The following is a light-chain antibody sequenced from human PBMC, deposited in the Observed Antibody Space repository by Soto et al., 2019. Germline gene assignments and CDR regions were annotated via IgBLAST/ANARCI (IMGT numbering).Light chain of an antibody. V-gene: IGKV4-1*01. J-gene: IGKJ4*01. CDR2: WTS. Sequence: DIVMTQSPDSLAVSLGERATINCKSSQSVLYSSNNKNYLAWYQQKPGQPPKLLISWTSTRESGVPDRFSGSGSGTDFTLTISSLQAEDVAVYYCQQHFSTPLSFGGGTKVEI. CDR1: QSVLYSSNNKNY. CDR3: QQHFSTPLS.